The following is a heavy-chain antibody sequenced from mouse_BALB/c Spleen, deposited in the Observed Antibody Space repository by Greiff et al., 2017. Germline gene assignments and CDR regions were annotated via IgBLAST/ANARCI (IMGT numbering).Heavy chain of an antibody. D-gene: IGHD2-1*01. CDR3: ARQGGSTSMLVDY. V-gene: IGHV5-6*01. CDR1: GFTFSSYG. J-gene: IGHJ4*01. CDR2: ISSGGSYT. Sequence: EVKLVESGGDLVKPGGSLKLSCAASGFTFSSYGMSWVRQTPDKRLEWVATISSGGSYTYYPDSVKGRFTISRDNAKNTLYLQMSSLKSEDTAMYYCARQGGSTSMLVDYWGQGTSVTVSS.